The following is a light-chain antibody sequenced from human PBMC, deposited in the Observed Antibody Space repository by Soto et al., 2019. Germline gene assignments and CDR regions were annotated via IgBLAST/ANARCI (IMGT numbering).Light chain of an antibody. CDR3: QQYYSFPPT. CDR2: AAS. CDR1: QGISSY. Sequence: DIQMTQSPSSLSASVGDRVTITCRASQGISSYLAWYQQKPGKAPELLIYAASTLQSGVPSRFSGSGSGADVTLTISCLQSEDFATYYCQQYYSFPPTFGQGTKVDIK. V-gene: IGKV1-9*01. J-gene: IGKJ1*01.